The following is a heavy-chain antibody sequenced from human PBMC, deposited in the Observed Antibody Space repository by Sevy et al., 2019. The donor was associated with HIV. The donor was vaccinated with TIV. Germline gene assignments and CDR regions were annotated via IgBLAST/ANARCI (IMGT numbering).Heavy chain of an antibody. D-gene: IGHD1-26*01. V-gene: IGHV1-46*01. CDR1: GCTFITYY. CDR3: ARDRDLSGSYLEYYYYAMDV. Sequence: ASVKVSCKASGCTFITYYVHWVRQAPGQGLEWMGLIDPSGSTRYAQKFQGRVSMTGDTSTTTVYMELSSLTSEDTAVYYCARDRDLSGSYLEYYYYAMDVWGQGTTVTVSS. CDR2: IDPSGST. J-gene: IGHJ6*02.